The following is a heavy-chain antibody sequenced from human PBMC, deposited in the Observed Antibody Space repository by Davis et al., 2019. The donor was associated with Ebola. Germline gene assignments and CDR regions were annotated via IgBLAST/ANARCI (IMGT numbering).Heavy chain of an antibody. D-gene: IGHD2-21*01. CDR2: IHHGGSA. CDR1: GVSITTHF. CDR3: ARDTRPCGGDCYDDTFDM. V-gene: IGHV4-59*11. Sequence: PSETLSLTCTVSGVSITTHFWSWIRQSPGEGLDWVGYIHHGGSANSNPSLKSRATFSIDTSKSQVSLKLTSVTAADTAVYYCARDTRPCGGDCYDDTFDMWGQGTMVIVSS. J-gene: IGHJ3*02.